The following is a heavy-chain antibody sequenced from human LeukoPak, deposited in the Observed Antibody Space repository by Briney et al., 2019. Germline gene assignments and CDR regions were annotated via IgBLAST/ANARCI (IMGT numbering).Heavy chain of an antibody. CDR3: ARVVSEGRGVWFDV. Sequence: SETLSLTCAVYGGSFSGYYWSWLRQPPGKGLEWIGEINHSGSTNYNQPLKSRVTISVDTSKNQFSLKMSLLTAAATALYYAARVVSEGRGVWFDVWGQGTLVTVSS. J-gene: IGHJ5*02. CDR1: GGSFSGYY. V-gene: IGHV4-34*01. CDR2: INHSGST. D-gene: IGHD3-10*01.